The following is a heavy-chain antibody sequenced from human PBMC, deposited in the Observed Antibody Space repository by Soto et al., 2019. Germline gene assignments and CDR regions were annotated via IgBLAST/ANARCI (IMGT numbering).Heavy chain of an antibody. CDR1: GFTFSSYS. CDR2: ISSSSSYI. CDR3: AKELGKAATEPFDP. D-gene: IGHD6-13*01. J-gene: IGHJ5*02. V-gene: IGHV3-21*04. Sequence: GGSLRLSCAASGFTFSSYSMNWVRQAPGKGLEWVSSISSSSSYIYYADSVKGRFTISRDNSKNTLFLQMNSLRVEDTAVYYCAKELGKAATEPFDPWGQGTLVTVSS.